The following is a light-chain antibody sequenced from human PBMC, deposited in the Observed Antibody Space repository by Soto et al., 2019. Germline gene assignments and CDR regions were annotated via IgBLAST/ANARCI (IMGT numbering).Light chain of an antibody. V-gene: IGKV3-11*01. CDR3: QQRNMWPIT. CDR2: DGY. Sequence: TKYPISLALSPVVGAGVRRSARQTFRNLLAWYQQKPGQPPRLLIYDGYYRATDTPPRFSGSGSGTDFTLTISSLEPEDSAVYYCQQRNMWPITFGQGTRLEIK. J-gene: IGKJ5*01. CDR1: QTFRNL.